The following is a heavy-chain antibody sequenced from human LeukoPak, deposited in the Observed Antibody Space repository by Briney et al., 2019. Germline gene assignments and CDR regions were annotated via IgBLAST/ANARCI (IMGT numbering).Heavy chain of an antibody. CDR3: VRGGATFEN. D-gene: IGHD1-26*01. Sequence: PGGSLRLSCAASGLTFSSFWMSWVRQAPGKGLEWVANIKQDGSDKYYVDSVKGRFTISRDNAKNSLYLQMNSLRAEDTAVYYCVRGGATFENWGQGTLVTVSS. CDR2: IKQDGSDK. CDR1: GLTFSSFW. V-gene: IGHV3-7*05. J-gene: IGHJ4*02.